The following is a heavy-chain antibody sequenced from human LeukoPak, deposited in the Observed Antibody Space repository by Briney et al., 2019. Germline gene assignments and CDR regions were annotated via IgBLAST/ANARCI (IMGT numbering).Heavy chain of an antibody. J-gene: IGHJ4*02. Sequence: PGGSLRLSCAASGFTFSSYDVHWVRQATGKGLEWVSAIGTAGDTYYPGSVKGRFTISRENAKNSLYLQMNSLRAGDTAVYYCARGNWNYGGIELFDYWGQGTLVTVSS. CDR1: GFTFSSYD. D-gene: IGHD1-7*01. V-gene: IGHV3-13*01. CDR3: ARGNWNYGGIELFDY. CDR2: IGTAGDT.